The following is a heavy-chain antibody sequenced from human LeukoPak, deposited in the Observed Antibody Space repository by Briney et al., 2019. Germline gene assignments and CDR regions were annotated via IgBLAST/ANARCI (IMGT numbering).Heavy chain of an antibody. Sequence: SETLSLTCTVSGGSISSYYWSWIRQPPGKGLEWIGYIYYTGNTHYNPSLKSRVTISVDTSKNQFSLKLSSVTAADTAVYYCARDGEIAAAGSFFDYWGQGTLVTVSS. J-gene: IGHJ4*02. CDR1: GGSISSYY. V-gene: IGHV4-59*12. D-gene: IGHD6-13*01. CDR2: IYYTGNT. CDR3: ARDGEIAAAGSFFDY.